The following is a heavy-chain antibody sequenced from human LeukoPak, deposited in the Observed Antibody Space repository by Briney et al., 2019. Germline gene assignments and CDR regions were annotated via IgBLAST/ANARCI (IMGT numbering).Heavy chain of an antibody. D-gene: IGHD3-16*02. CDR3: ARLTFGGVIGFDY. V-gene: IGHV3-21*01. J-gene: IGHJ4*02. CDR2: ISSSGSHM. CDR1: GFALSTYA. Sequence: NPGGSLRLSCLATGFALSTYAMHWVRQAPGKGLEWVSSISSSGSHMYYADSVKGRFTISRDNAKNSLYLQMNSLRAEDTAVYYCARLTFGGVIGFDYWGQGTLVTVSS.